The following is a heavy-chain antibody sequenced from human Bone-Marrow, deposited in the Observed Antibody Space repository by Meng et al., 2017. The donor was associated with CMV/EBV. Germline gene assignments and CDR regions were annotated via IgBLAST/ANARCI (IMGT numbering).Heavy chain of an antibody. Sequence: SETLSLTCTVSGGSISSYYWSWIRQPPGKGLEWIGYIYYSVSTNYNPSLKSRVTISVDTSKNQFPLKLSSVTAADTAVYYCARGGVVPAAILNYWGQGTLVTVSS. D-gene: IGHD2-2*02. V-gene: IGHV4-59*01. CDR1: GGSISSYY. J-gene: IGHJ4*02. CDR3: ARGGVVPAAILNY. CDR2: IYYSVST.